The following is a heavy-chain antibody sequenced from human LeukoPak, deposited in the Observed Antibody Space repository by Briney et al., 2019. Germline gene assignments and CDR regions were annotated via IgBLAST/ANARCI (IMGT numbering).Heavy chain of an antibody. CDR1: GGSISSYY. Sequence: SETLSLTCTVSGGSISSYYWSWIRQPPGKGLEWIGYIYYSGSTNYNPSRKSRGTISVDTSKNQFSLKLSSVTAADTAVYYCARVLWYSSSWWADYWGQGTLVTVSS. V-gene: IGHV4-59*01. CDR2: IYYSGST. J-gene: IGHJ4*02. CDR3: ARVLWYSSSWWADY. D-gene: IGHD6-13*01.